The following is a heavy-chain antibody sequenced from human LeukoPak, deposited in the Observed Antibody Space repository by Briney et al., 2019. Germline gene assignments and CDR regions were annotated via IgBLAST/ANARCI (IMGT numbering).Heavy chain of an antibody. CDR3: ARGSNYDFWSGYYLNWFDP. V-gene: IGHV4-34*01. CDR1: GGSFSGYY. CDR2: INHSGST. J-gene: IGHJ5*02. D-gene: IGHD3-3*01. Sequence: SETLSLTCAVYGGSFSGYYWSWIRQPPGKGLEWIGEINHSGSTNYNPSLKSRVTISVDTSKNQFSLKLSSVTAADTAVYYCARGSNYDFWSGYYLNWFDPWGQGNLVTVSS.